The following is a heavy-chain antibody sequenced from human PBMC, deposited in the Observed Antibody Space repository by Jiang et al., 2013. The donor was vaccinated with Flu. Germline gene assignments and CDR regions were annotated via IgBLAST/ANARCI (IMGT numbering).Heavy chain of an antibody. CDR3: ASPFNLANKQPDYYYGMDV. V-gene: IGHV1-46*03. CDR2: INPSGGST. Sequence: SGAEVKKPGASVKVSCKASGYTFTSYYMHWVRQAPGQGLEWMGIINPSGGSTSYAQKFQGRVTMTRDTSTSTVYMELSSLRSEDTAMYYCASPFNLANKQPDYYYGMDVWGQGTTVTVSS. D-gene: IGHD4/OR15-4a*01. J-gene: IGHJ6*02. CDR1: GYTFTSYY.